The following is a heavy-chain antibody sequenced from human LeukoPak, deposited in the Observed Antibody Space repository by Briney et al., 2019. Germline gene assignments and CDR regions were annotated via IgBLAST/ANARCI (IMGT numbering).Heavy chain of an antibody. Sequence: PSETLSLTCTVSGYFISSGYYWGWIRQPPGKGLQWIGSIHHSGSTYYNPSLKSRVTISVDTSKNQFSLKLSSVTAADTAVYYCARVAAARGYSYDNWFDPWGQGTLVTVSS. J-gene: IGHJ5*02. CDR3: ARVAAARGYSYDNWFDP. CDR1: GYFISSGYY. V-gene: IGHV4-38-2*02. CDR2: IHHSGST. D-gene: IGHD5-18*01.